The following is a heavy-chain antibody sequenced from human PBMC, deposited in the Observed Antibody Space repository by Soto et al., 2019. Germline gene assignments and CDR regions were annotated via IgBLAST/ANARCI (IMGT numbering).Heavy chain of an antibody. Sequence: PGGSLRLSCAASGFTFRSYARNWVRQAPGKGLEWVSVISANGGSTYYADSVKGRFTISRDNSKNMLYLQMNSLRAEDTAIYYCAKDRYGYGSGSYFDYWGQGTLVTVSS. V-gene: IGHV3-23*01. CDR3: AKDRYGYGSGSYFDY. CDR2: ISANGGST. J-gene: IGHJ4*02. D-gene: IGHD3-10*01. CDR1: GFTFRSYA.